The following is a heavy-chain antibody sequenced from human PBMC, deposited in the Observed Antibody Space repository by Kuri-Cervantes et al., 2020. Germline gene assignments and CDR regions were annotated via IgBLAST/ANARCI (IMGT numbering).Heavy chain of an antibody. D-gene: IGHD3-16*01. Sequence: SQTLSLTCAVYGGSFSGYYWSWIRQPPGKGLEWIGEINHSGSTNYNPSLKSRVTISVDTSKNQFSLKLSSVTAADTAVYYCARELGADYMDVWGKGTTVTVSS. J-gene: IGHJ6*03. CDR2: INHSGST. V-gene: IGHV4-34*01. CDR3: ARELGADYMDV. CDR1: GGSFSGYY.